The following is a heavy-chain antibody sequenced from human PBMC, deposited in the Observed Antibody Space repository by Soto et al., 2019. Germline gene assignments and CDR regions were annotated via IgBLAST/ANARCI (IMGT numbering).Heavy chain of an antibody. CDR3: ARNQLASAAKISAPNGMDV. D-gene: IGHD6-25*01. CDR2: INAGNGNT. J-gene: IGHJ6*02. V-gene: IGHV1-3*01. CDR1: GYTFTSYA. Sequence: ASVKVSCKASGYTFTSYAMHWVRQAPGQRLEWMGWINAGNGNTKYSQKFQGRVTITRDTSASTAYMELSSLRSEDTAVYYCARNQLASAAKISAPNGMDVWGQVSTVTVS.